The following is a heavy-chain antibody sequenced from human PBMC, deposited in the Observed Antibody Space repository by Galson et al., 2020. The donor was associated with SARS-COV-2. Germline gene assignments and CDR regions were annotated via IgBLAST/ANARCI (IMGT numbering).Heavy chain of an antibody. J-gene: IGHJ4*02. CDR1: GFTFSDYY. CDR2: ISSSGSTK. CDR3: ARAGLNDYESPRHLDY. D-gene: IGHD3-22*01. V-gene: IGHV3-11*01. Sequence: TGGSLRLSCAASGFTFSDYYMSWIRQAPGKGLEWVSYISSSGSTKYYADSVKGRFTISRYNAKNSLYLQMNSLRAEDTAVYYCARAGLNDYESPRHLDYWGQGTLVTAS.